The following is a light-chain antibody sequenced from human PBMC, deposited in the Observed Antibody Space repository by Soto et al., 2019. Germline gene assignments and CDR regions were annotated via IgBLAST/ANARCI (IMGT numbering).Light chain of an antibody. CDR3: QSYDSTLSVNYV. Sequence: QAVVTQPPSVSGAPGQRVTISCSGSSSDIGAGYDVHRYQQLPGKAPKLLIYGNINRPSGVPDRFSGSNSGTSASLAISGLQAEDEADYYCQSYDSTLSVNYVFGTGTKLTVL. CDR2: GNI. CDR1: SSDIGAGYD. V-gene: IGLV1-40*01. J-gene: IGLJ1*01.